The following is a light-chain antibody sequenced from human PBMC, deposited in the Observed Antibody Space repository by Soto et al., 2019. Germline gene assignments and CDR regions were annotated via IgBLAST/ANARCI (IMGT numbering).Light chain of an antibody. V-gene: IGLV4-69*01. Sequence: QPVLTQSPSASASLGASVKLTCTLSSGHSSYAIAWHQQQPEKGPRYLMKLNTDGSHYKGDGIPDRFSGSSSGAERYLIISSLQSEDEADYFCQTWGTGIRVFGGGTKLTVL. CDR1: SGHSSYA. CDR3: QTWGTGIRV. CDR2: LNTDGSH. J-gene: IGLJ2*01.